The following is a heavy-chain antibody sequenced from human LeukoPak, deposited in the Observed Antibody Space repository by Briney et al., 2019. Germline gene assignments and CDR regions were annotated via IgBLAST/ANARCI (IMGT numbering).Heavy chain of an antibody. J-gene: IGHJ4*02. D-gene: IGHD3-9*01. V-gene: IGHV7-4-1*02. CDR3: ARGVPLRYFDWLLYDY. CDR1: GYTFTSYA. Sequence: ASVKVSCKASGYTFTSYAMNWVRQAPGQGLEWMGWINTNTGNPTYAQGFTGRFVFSLDTSVSTAYLRISSLKAEDTAVYYCARGVPLRYFDWLLYDYWGQGTLVTVSS. CDR2: INTNTGNP.